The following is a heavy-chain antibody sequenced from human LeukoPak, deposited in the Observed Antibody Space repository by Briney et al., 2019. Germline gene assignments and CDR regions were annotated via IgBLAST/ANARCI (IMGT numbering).Heavy chain of an antibody. V-gene: IGHV4-4*07. J-gene: IGHJ4*02. Sequence: PSETLSLTCSVSGVSVGSYHWSWIRQPSGKGLEWIGRFYISGRTNYNPSLKSRVTMSVDTSKTQFSLMLTSVTAADTAVYFCARSSTNGWYYFDSWGQGTLVTVSS. CDR2: FYISGRT. CDR3: ARSSTNGWYYFDS. CDR1: GVSVGSYH. D-gene: IGHD6-19*01.